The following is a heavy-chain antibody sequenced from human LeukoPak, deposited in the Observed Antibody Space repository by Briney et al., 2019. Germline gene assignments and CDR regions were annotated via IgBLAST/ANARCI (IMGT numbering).Heavy chain of an antibody. J-gene: IGHJ6*03. Sequence: PSETLSLTCTVSGYSISSGYYWGWIRQPPGKGLEWIGSIYHSGSTYYNPSLKSRVTISVDTSKNQFSLKLSSVTAADTAVYYCARGRGQLPLDYYYYMDVWGKGTTVTVSS. CDR2: IYHSGST. V-gene: IGHV4-38-2*02. CDR1: GYSISSGYY. D-gene: IGHD2-2*01. CDR3: ARGRGQLPLDYYYYMDV.